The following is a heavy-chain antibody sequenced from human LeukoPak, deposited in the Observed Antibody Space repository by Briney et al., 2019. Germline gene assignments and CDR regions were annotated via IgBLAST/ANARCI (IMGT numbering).Heavy chain of an antibody. V-gene: IGHV3-20*04. J-gene: IGHJ4*02. D-gene: IGHD5-12*01. Sequence: GESLRLSCAATGFNLDDYGMAWDRQAPGKGLQWISGMNWRGTVIEYADSAKGRFTISRDNAKNSLHLQMNSLRDEDTALYYCARRLDGFEIFVEWGQGVLVSVSS. CDR1: GFNLDDYG. CDR3: ARRLDGFEIFVE. CDR2: MNWRGTVI.